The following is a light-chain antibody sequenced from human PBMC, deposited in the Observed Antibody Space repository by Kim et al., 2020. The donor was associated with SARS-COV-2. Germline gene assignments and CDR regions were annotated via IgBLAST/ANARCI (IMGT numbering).Light chain of an antibody. CDR2: SDS. V-gene: IGLV3-21*04. J-gene: IGLJ2*01. CDR3: QVWNTRDDHWV. CDR1: DIGNKT. Sequence: APGKTASIPCGGSDIGNKTVHWYRHKPGQAPVLVIQSDSDRASGIPERISGSKSANTATLTISRVEAGDEGDYYCQVWNTRDDHWVFGGGTQLTVL.